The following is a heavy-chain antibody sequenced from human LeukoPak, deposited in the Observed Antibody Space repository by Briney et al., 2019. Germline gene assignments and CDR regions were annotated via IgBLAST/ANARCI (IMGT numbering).Heavy chain of an antibody. V-gene: IGHV4-31*03. J-gene: IGHJ6*02. CDR3: ARDLLGYSYGYYYYYGMDV. D-gene: IGHD5-18*01. CDR2: IYYSGST. Sequence: PSETLSLTCTVSGGSISSGDYYWSWIRQHPGKGLEWIGYIYYSGSTYYNPSLKSRVTISVDTSKNQFSLKLSSVTAADTAVYYCARDLLGYSYGYYYYYGMDVWGQGTTVTVSS. CDR1: GGSISSGDYY.